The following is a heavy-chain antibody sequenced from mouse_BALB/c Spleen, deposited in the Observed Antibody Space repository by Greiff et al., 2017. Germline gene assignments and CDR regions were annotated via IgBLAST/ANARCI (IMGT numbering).Heavy chain of an antibody. CDR1: GYSITSGYY. CDR3: ARDELGRRYFDV. D-gene: IGHD4-1*01. CDR2: ISYDGSN. J-gene: IGHJ1*01. Sequence: EVKLQESGPGLVKPSQSLSLTCSVTGYSITSGYYWTWIRQFPGNKLEWMGYISYDGSNNYNPSLKNRISITRDTSKNQFFLKLNSVTTEDTATYYCARDELGRRYFDVWGAGTTVTVSS. V-gene: IGHV3-6*02.